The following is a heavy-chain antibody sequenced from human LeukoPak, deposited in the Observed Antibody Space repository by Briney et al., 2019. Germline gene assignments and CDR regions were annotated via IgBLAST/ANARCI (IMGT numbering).Heavy chain of an antibody. D-gene: IGHD3-9*01. Sequence: GGSLRLTCAASGFTFSSYWMSWVRQAPGKGLEWVANIKQDGSEKYYVDSVKGRFTISRDNAKNSLYLQMNSLRAEDTAVYYRARLYYDILTGYYDYFDYWGQGTLVTVSS. CDR1: GFTFSSYW. CDR3: ARLYYDILTGYYDYFDY. J-gene: IGHJ4*02. CDR2: IKQDGSEK. V-gene: IGHV3-7*03.